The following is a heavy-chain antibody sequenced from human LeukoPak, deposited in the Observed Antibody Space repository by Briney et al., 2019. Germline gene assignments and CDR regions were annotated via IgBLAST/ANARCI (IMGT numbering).Heavy chain of an antibody. D-gene: IGHD3-22*01. J-gene: IGHJ4*02. CDR2: ISIDGSTT. CDR3: ATDREGDPSAYYLV. V-gene: IGHV3-74*01. Sequence: GGSLRLSCVGSGFTFSSYWMHWVRQGPGKGLEWVSRISIDGSTTTYADSVKGRFTISRDNSKNTLFLQMNSLRAEDSAVYYCATDREGDPSAYYLVGGQGTLITVPS. CDR1: GFTFSSYW.